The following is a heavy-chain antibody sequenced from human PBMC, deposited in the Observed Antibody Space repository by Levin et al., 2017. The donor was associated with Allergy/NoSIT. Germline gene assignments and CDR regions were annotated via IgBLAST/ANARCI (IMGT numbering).Heavy chain of an antibody. J-gene: IGHJ3*02. D-gene: IGHD3-22*01. V-gene: IGHV4-4*07. CDR1: GGSISSYY. CDR2: IYTSGST. CDR3: ARDYYDSSGYLDAFDI. Sequence: GSLRLSCTVSGGSISSYYWSWIRQPAGKGLEWIGRIYTSGSTNYNPSLKSRVTMSVDTSKNQFSLKLSSVTAADTAVYYCARDYYDSSGYLDAFDIWGQGTMVTVSS.